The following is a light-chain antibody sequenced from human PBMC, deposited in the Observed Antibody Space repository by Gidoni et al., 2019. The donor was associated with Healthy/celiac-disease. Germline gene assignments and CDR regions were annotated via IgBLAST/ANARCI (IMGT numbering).Light chain of an antibody. CDR1: QSISSW. Sequence: DIKMTQSPSTLSASVGDRVTITCRASQSISSWFAWYQQKPGKAPKLLIYKASSLESGVPSRFSGSGSGTEFTLTISSLQPDDFATYYCQQYNSYPLTFGGGTKVEIK. CDR2: KAS. J-gene: IGKJ4*01. V-gene: IGKV1-5*03. CDR3: QQYNSYPLT.